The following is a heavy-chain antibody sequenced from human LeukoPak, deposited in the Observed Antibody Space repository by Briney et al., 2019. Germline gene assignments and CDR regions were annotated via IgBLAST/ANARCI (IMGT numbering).Heavy chain of an antibody. CDR2: IIPILGAS. CDR1: GGTFSNYS. V-gene: IGHV1-69*16. J-gene: IGHJ4*02. D-gene: IGHD3-3*01. CDR3: ATSRSRVLEWPKFLDY. Sequence: ASVKVSCKASGGTFSNYSVSWVRQAPGQGLEWMGGIIPILGASTYAQKLQGRVTITKNESTSAAYMELSSLTSEDTAMSYCATSRSRVLEWPKFLDYWGLGTLVTVSS.